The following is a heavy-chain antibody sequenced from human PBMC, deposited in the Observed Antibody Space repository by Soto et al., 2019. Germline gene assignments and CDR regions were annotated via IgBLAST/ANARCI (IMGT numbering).Heavy chain of an antibody. CDR3: AREVGSSSWYVFPTYYYYGMDV. D-gene: IGHD6-13*01. V-gene: IGHV3-33*01. J-gene: IGHJ6*02. CDR2: IWYDGSNK. Sequence: QVQLVESGGGVVQPGRSLRLSCAASGFTFSSYGMHWVRQAPGKGLEWVAVIWYDGSNKYYADSVKGRFTISRDNSKNTLYLQMNSLRAEDTAVYYCAREVGSSSWYVFPTYYYYGMDVWGQGTTVTVSS. CDR1: GFTFSSYG.